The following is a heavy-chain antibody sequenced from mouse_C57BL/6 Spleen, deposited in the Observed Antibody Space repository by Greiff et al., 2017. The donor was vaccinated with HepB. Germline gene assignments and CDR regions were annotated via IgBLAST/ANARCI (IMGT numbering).Heavy chain of an antibody. J-gene: IGHJ3*01. Sequence: QVQLQQSGAELVRPGASVTLSCKASGYTFTDYEMHWVKQTPVHGLEWIGAIDPETGGTAYNQKFKGKAILTADKSSSTAYMELRSLTSEDSAVYYCTRRYYYEDWFAYWGQGTLVTVSA. V-gene: IGHV1-15*01. CDR1: GYTFTDYE. CDR3: TRRYYYEDWFAY. D-gene: IGHD1-1*01. CDR2: IDPETGGT.